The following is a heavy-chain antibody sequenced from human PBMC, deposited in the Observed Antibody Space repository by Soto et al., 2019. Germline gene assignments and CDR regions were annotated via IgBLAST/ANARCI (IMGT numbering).Heavy chain of an antibody. D-gene: IGHD2-15*01. CDR2: ISSSSSYI. Sequence: PWWSLRISCASSGFTFSSYSMNLGRQAPGKGMEWVSSISSSSSYIYYADSVKGRFTISRDNAKNSLYLQMNSLRAEDTAVYYCARDTGGGGKGSFDYWGQGTLVTVSS. CDR1: GFTFSSYS. J-gene: IGHJ4*02. V-gene: IGHV3-21*01. CDR3: ARDTGGGGKGSFDY.